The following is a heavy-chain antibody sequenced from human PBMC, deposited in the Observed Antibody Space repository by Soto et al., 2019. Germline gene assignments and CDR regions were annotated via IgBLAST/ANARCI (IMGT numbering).Heavy chain of an antibody. D-gene: IGHD6-19*01. CDR2: LDPTGGRT. J-gene: IGHJ6*02. Sequence: QVHLVQSGAEVKKPGASVKVSCKASGYTFENYYIHWVRQAPGQGLEWLGILDPTGGRTTYAQKFQDRVTMTRDTSTSTVYMELTSLRSNDTALYYCARERQFPHQETGMDVWGQGTTVTVSS. V-gene: IGHV1-46*02. CDR1: GYTFENYY. CDR3: ARERQFPHQETGMDV.